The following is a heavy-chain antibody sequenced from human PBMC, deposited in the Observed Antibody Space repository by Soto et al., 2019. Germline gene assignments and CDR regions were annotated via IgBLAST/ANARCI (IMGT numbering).Heavy chain of an antibody. J-gene: IGHJ4*02. CDR3: ARGGGDAYFDY. D-gene: IGHD2-21*02. CDR2: ISVSGGST. V-gene: IGHV3-23*01. Sequence: EVQLLESGGGLVQPGGSLRLSCAASGLTFRTFAMSWVRQAPGKGLEWVSAISVSGGSTYYADSVKGRFTMSRDNSNNTVYLQMNSRRAEDTAGYYCARGGGDAYFDYWGQGTLVTVSS. CDR1: GLTFRTFA.